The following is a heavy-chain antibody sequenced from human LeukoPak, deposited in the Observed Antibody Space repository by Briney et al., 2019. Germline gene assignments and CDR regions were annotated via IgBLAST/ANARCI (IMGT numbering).Heavy chain of an antibody. Sequence: ASVKVSCKASGYSFTVYYIHWVRQAPGQGLEWMGWIVPSSGDTHYAQKFQGRVTMTRDTSISTAYLELTRQTSDDTAVYFCARDEGRGGDLGYWGQGTLVRVSS. CDR1: GYSFTVYY. CDR3: ARDEGRGGDLGY. D-gene: IGHD3-10*01. J-gene: IGHJ4*02. V-gene: IGHV1-2*02. CDR2: IVPSSGDT.